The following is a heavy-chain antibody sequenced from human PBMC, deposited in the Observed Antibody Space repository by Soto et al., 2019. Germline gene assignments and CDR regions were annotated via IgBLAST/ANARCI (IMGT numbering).Heavy chain of an antibody. J-gene: IGHJ4*02. D-gene: IGHD5-12*01. V-gene: IGHV4-39*01. CDR2: IYHTGNA. CDR1: GDSISNSRFY. CDR3: ARRMVATETFDY. Sequence: SETLSLTCSVSGDSISNSRFYWAWIRQPPGEGLEWIGSIYHTGNAYYNPSLNSRVTISVDTSKNQFSLTVTSVTAADTAVYYCARRMVATETFDYWGQGTLVTVSS.